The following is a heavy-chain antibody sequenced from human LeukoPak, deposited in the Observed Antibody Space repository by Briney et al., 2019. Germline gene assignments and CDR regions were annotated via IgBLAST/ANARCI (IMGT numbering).Heavy chain of an antibody. J-gene: IGHJ4*02. CDR2: IYTSGST. CDR1: GGSISSYY. Sequence: PSETLSLTCTVSGGSISSYYWSWIRQPAGKGLEWIGRIYTSGSTNYNPSLKSRVTMSVDTSKNQFSLKLSSVTAADTAVYYCARGYCGGGSCYPSGFDYWGQGTLVTVSS. D-gene: IGHD2-15*01. V-gene: IGHV4-4*07. CDR3: ARGYCGGGSCYPSGFDY.